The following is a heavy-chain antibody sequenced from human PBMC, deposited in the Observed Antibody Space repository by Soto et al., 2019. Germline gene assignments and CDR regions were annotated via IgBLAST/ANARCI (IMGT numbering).Heavy chain of an antibody. J-gene: IGHJ6*02. Sequence: PGGSLRLSCAASGFHFNTYWMYWVRQAPGKGLEWVANIDTDGSRKNYVDSVKGRFIISRDNAKNSLFLQMNSLRADDTAVYYCGRVPLDGNYANGVDVWGQGTTVTVSS. CDR3: GRVPLDGNYANGVDV. CDR1: GFHFNTYW. V-gene: IGHV3-7*03. CDR2: IDTDGSRK. D-gene: IGHD4-17*01.